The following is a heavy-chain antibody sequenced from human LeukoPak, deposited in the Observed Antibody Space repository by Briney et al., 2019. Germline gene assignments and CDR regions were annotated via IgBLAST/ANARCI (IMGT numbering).Heavy chain of an antibody. CDR3: AREFPGLLPTAPRGYYFDY. D-gene: IGHD2-2*01. Sequence: ASVKVSCKASGYTFTSYGISWVRQAPGQGLEWMGWINTYNGNTNYVQKLQGRVTMTTDTSTSTAYMELRSLRSDDTAVYYCAREFPGLLPTAPRGYYFDYWGQGTLVTDSS. CDR2: INTYNGNT. CDR1: GYTFTSYG. V-gene: IGHV1-18*01. J-gene: IGHJ4*02.